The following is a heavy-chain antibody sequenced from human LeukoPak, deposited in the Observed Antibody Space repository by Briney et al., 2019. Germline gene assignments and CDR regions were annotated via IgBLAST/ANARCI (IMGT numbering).Heavy chain of an antibody. D-gene: IGHD2-2*01. CDR1: GFTFDDYG. CDR2: INWDGGST. Sequence: TGGSLRLSCAASGFTFDDYGMSWVRHAPGKGLEWVSGINWDGGSTGYADSVKGRFTISRDNAKNSLYLQMNSLRVEDTALYYCARVPAATDYYYYYYMDVWGKGTTVTVSS. CDR3: ARVPAATDYYYYYYMDV. J-gene: IGHJ6*03. V-gene: IGHV3-20*04.